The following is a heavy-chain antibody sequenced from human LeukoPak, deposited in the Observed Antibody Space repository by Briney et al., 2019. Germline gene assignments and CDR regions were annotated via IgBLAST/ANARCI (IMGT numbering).Heavy chain of an antibody. CDR1: SGSISSGFYY. CDR3: ASSEWELRGMAFDY. V-gene: IGHV4-61*02. J-gene: IGHJ4*02. D-gene: IGHD1-26*01. CDR2: IYTSGTT. Sequence: SETLSLTCTVSSGSISSGFYYWSWIRQPAGKGLEWIGRIYTSGTTNNNPSLKSRVTISIHMSKNQFSLELSSVTAADTAVYYCASSEWELRGMAFDYWGQGTLVTVSS.